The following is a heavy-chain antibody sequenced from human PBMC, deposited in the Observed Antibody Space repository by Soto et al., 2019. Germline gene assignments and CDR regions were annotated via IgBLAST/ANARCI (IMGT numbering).Heavy chain of an antibody. J-gene: IGHJ5*02. V-gene: IGHV1-69*13. Sequence: SVKVSCKXSGGTFSSYAISWVRQAPGQGLEWMGGIIPIFGTANYAQKFQGRVTITADESTSTAYMELSSLRSEDTAVYYCARDSGTTAPGKPPDWFDPWGQGTLVTVSS. CDR2: IIPIFGTA. CDR1: GGTFSSYA. D-gene: IGHD1-7*01. CDR3: ARDSGTTAPGKPPDWFDP.